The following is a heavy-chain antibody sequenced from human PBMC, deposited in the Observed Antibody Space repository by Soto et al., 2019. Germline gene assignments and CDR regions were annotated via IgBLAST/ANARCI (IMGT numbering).Heavy chain of an antibody. D-gene: IGHD3-10*01. CDR3: ARDGPHVLLWFGELLYFDYYGMDV. CDR1: GGSISSSSYY. Sequence: SETLSLTCTVSGGSISSSSYYWGWIRQPPGKGLEWIGSIYYSGSTYYNPSLKSRVTISVDTSKNQFSLKLSSVTAADTAVYYCARDGPHVLLWFGELLYFDYYGMDVWGQGTTVTVSS. CDR2: IYYSGST. J-gene: IGHJ6*02. V-gene: IGHV4-39*07.